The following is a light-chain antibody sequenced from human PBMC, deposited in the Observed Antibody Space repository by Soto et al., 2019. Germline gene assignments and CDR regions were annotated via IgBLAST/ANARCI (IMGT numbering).Light chain of an antibody. J-gene: IGKJ4*01. V-gene: IGKV4-1*01. Sequence: MVITQSPDSLPESLGERATIYRKSRHKIVSSSNNKNYLAWYQQKPGQPPKLLVYWASTRESGVPDRFSGSGSGTDFTLTISSLQAEDVAVYYCQQYYGSPLTFGGGTKVDI. CDR1: HKIVSSSNNKNY. CDR2: WAS. CDR3: QQYYGSPLT.